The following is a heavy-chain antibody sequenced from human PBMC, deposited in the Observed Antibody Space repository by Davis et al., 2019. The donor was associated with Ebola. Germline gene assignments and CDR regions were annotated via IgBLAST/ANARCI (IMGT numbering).Heavy chain of an antibody. J-gene: IGHJ3*01. CDR3: AKTDDVFDV. Sequence: GSLRLSCAASGFTFNKYSMHWVRQRPGKGLEWLGSISHSGNTYYNPSLQSRVTIFIETPKNQFSLKLTSVTAADAAVYYCAKTDDVFDVWGPGTVVTVSS. CDR2: ISHSGNT. CDR1: GFTFNKYS. V-gene: IGHV4-59*05.